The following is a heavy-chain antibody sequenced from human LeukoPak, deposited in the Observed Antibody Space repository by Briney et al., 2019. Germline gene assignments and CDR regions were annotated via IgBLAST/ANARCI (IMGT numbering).Heavy chain of an antibody. D-gene: IGHD2-15*01. J-gene: IGHJ6*03. CDR2: INPNSGGT. CDR1: GYTFTGYY. Sequence: ASVKVSCKASGYTFTGYYMHWVRQAPGQGLEWMGWINPNSGGTNYAQKFQGRVTMTRDTSISTAYMELSRLRSDDTAVYYCARDGRSIEGYYYYMDVWGKGTTVTVSS. CDR3: ARDGRSIEGYYYYMDV. V-gene: IGHV1-2*02.